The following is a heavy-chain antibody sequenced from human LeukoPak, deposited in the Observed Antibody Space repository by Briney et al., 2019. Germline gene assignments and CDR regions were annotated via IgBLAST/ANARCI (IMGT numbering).Heavy chain of an antibody. D-gene: IGHD4-11*01. Sequence: PSETLSLTCTVSDDSIGNYYWSWIRQSPGKGLEWIGYIYFSGSTNYNPSLKRRVTMSVATSKNQFSLRLTSVTAADTAAYYCARVGGSNFYNYGMDVWGQGTTVIVSS. CDR3: ARVGGSNFYNYGMDV. J-gene: IGHJ6*02. V-gene: IGHV4-59*01. CDR1: DDSIGNYY. CDR2: IYFSGST.